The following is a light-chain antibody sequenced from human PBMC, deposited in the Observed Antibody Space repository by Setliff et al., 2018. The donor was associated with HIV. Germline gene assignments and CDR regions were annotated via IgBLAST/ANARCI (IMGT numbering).Light chain of an antibody. CDR2: GAP. CDR3: QQYKSWPPVT. J-gene: IGKJ4*01. Sequence: TLSVSPGERATLSCRASQSVSSKLAWYQQKPGQAPRLLIYGAPTRATGIPARFSGGGSGTEFTLTISSLQSEDFAVYYCQQYKSWPPVTFGGGTKVDIK. CDR1: QSVSSK. V-gene: IGKV3-15*01.